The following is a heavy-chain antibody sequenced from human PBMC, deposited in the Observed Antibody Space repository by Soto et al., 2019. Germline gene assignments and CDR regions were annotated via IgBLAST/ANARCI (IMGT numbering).Heavy chain of an antibody. V-gene: IGHV5-51*01. D-gene: IGHD1-26*01. J-gene: IGHJ6*02. Sequence: GESLKISCKGSGYSFTSYWIGWVRQMPGKGLEWMGIIYPGDSDTRYSPSFQGQVTISADKSISTAYLQWSSLKASDTAMYYCARYSPLLLIYYYYGMDVWGQGTAVTVSS. CDR1: GYSFTSYW. CDR3: ARYSPLLLIYYYYGMDV. CDR2: IYPGDSDT.